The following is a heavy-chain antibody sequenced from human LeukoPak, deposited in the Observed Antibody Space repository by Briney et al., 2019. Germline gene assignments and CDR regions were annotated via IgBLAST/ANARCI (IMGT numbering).Heavy chain of an antibody. Sequence: SETLSLTCSVYGGSFSRYYWTWIRQPPGKGLEWIGDIDHSGRTNYNPSLKSRLTMSIDTSKNQFSLKLSFVTAADTAVYYCARDSGTTGEVKFDPWGQGTLVTVSS. CDR1: GGSFSRYY. CDR2: IDHSGRT. CDR3: ARDSGTTGEVKFDP. D-gene: IGHD4-17*01. V-gene: IGHV4-34*01. J-gene: IGHJ5*02.